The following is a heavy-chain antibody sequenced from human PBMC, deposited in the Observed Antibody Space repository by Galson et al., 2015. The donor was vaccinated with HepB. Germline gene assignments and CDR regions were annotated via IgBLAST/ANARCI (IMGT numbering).Heavy chain of an antibody. D-gene: IGHD5-18*01. J-gene: IGHJ4*02. CDR2: INQDGSEE. CDR3: TRIAMVAYFDY. Sequence: SLRLSCAASGFTFRSYWMNWVRQAPGKGLEWVANINQDGSEEYYVDSVKGRFTISRDNAKNSLYVQMNSLRAEDTAVYYCTRIAMVAYFDYWGQGTLVTVSS. CDR1: GFTFRSYW. V-gene: IGHV3-7*01.